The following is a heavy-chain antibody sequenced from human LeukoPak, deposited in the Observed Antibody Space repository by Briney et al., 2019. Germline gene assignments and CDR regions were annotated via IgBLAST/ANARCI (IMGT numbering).Heavy chain of an antibody. Sequence: GGSLRLSCAASGFTFSSYEMNWVRQAPGKGLEWVANIKQDGSDKYYVDSVKGRFTISRDNAKNSLYLQMNSLRLEDTAVYYCARGYGDFDYWGQGTLVTVSS. CDR3: ARGYGDFDY. CDR1: GFTFSSYE. CDR2: IKQDGSDK. V-gene: IGHV3-7*04. D-gene: IGHD4-17*01. J-gene: IGHJ4*02.